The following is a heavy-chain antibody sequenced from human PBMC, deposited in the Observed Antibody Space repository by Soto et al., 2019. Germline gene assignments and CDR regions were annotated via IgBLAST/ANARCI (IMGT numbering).Heavy chain of an antibody. Sequence: GGSLRLSCAASGFTFSSYAMSWVRQAPGKGLEWVPAISGSGGSTYYADSVKGRFTISRDNSKNTLYLQMNSLRAEDTAVYYCAKDRAAARAGDAFDIWGQGTMVTVSS. CDR2: ISGSGGST. D-gene: IGHD6-13*01. CDR3: AKDRAAARAGDAFDI. CDR1: GFTFSSYA. V-gene: IGHV3-23*01. J-gene: IGHJ3*02.